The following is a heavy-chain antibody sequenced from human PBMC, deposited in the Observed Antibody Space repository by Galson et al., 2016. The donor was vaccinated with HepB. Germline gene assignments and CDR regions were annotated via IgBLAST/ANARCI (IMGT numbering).Heavy chain of an antibody. Sequence: SLRLSCAASGFTFSTYAMSWVRQAPGKGLEWVSVISGSAGSTYYADSVKGRFTISRDNSKNMLYMQVNSLRAEDTAVYYCAKGGLRWYYYFNCWGQGTLVTVSS. V-gene: IGHV3-23*01. J-gene: IGHJ4*02. CDR1: GFTFSTYA. D-gene: IGHD4-23*01. CDR3: AKGGLRWYYYFNC. CDR2: ISGSAGST.